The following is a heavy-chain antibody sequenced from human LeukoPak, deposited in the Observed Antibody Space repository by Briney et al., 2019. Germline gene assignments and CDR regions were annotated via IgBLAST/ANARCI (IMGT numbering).Heavy chain of an antibody. Sequence: GRSLRLSCAASGFTFDDYAMHWVRQAPGKGLEWVSGISWNSGSIGYADSVKGRFTISRDNAKNSLYLQMNSLRAEDTALYYCAKDILVRGRPSVMDVWGQGTTVTVSS. CDR3: AKDILVRGRPSVMDV. J-gene: IGHJ6*02. D-gene: IGHD3-10*01. CDR2: ISWNSGSI. CDR1: GFTFDDYA. V-gene: IGHV3-9*01.